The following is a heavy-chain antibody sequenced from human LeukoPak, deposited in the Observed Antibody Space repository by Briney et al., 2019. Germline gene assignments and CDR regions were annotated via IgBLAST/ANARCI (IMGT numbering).Heavy chain of an antibody. CDR1: GFTLSSNW. V-gene: IGHV3-72*01. CDR3: AREGAVAGYYFDY. D-gene: IGHD6-19*01. CDR2: TRNKANSYTT. J-gene: IGHJ4*02. Sequence: GGSLRLSCAGSGFTLSSNWMHWVRQAPGKGLEWVGRTRNKANSYTTEYAASVKGRFTISRDDSKNSLYLQMNSLKTEDTAVYYCAREGAVAGYYFDYWGQGTLVTVSS.